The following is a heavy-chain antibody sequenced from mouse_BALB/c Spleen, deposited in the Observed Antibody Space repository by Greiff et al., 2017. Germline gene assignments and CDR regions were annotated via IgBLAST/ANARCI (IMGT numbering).Heavy chain of an antibody. J-gene: IGHJ3*01. CDR1: GFTFSSYG. Sequence: EVKVVESGGDLVKPGGSLKLSCAASGFTFSSYGMSWVRQTPDKRLEWVATISSGGSYTYYPDSVKGRFTISRDNAKNTLYLQMSSLKSEDTAMYYCARQGLDEYDEVWCAYWGQGTLVTVSA. CDR3: ARQGLDEYDEVWCAY. CDR2: ISSGGSYT. D-gene: IGHD2-4*01. V-gene: IGHV5-6*01.